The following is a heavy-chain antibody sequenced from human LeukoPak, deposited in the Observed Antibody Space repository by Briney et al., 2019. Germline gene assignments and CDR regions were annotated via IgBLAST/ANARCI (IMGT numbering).Heavy chain of an antibody. D-gene: IGHD6-6*01. CDR3: ARAIAARDNWFDP. Sequence: EASVKVSCKASGGTFSSYAISWVRQAPGQGLEWMGGIIPIFGTANYAQKFQGRVTITADESTSTAYMELSSLRSEDTAVYYCARAIAARDNWFDPWGQGTLVTVSS. CDR1: GGTFSSYA. CDR2: IIPIFGTA. J-gene: IGHJ5*02. V-gene: IGHV1-69*13.